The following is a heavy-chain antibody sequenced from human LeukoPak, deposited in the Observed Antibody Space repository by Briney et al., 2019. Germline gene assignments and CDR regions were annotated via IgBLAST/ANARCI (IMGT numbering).Heavy chain of an antibody. V-gene: IGHV3-23*01. J-gene: IGHJ5*02. D-gene: IGHD3-9*01. CDR1: GFTFSSYA. Sequence: PGGSLRLSCAASGFTFSSYAMSWVRQAPGKGLEWVSAISGSGGSTYYGDSVKDRFTISRDNSKNPLYLQMNSLRAEDTAVYYCAKDQFDWLPDLNWFDPWGQGTLVTVSS. CDR3: AKDQFDWLPDLNWFDP. CDR2: ISGSGGST.